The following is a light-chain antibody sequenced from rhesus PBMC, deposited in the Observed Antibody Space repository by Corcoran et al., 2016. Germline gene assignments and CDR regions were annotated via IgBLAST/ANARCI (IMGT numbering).Light chain of an antibody. Sequence: DIQMTQSPSALSASVGDRVTISCRASQNIYSNLAWYQQKPGKAPKLLIYAASTLQTGIPSRFSGSGSRTDFTLTISSLQPEDSAAYYCQHYYDNPLTFGGGTKVELK. CDR3: QHYYDNPLT. J-gene: IGKJ4*01. CDR2: AAS. V-gene: IGKV1S12*01. CDR1: QNIYSN.